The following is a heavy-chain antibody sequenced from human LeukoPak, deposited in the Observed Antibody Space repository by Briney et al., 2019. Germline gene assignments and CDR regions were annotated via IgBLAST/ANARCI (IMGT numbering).Heavy chain of an antibody. Sequence: SETLSLTCAVSGYSISSGYYWGWIRQPPGKGLEWIGYIYYSGSTNYNPSLKSRVTISVDTSKNQFSLELSSVTAADTAVYYCARDSYGYGFDCWGQGTLVTVSS. CDR1: GYSISSGYY. J-gene: IGHJ4*02. V-gene: IGHV4-61*01. D-gene: IGHD5-18*01. CDR2: IYYSGST. CDR3: ARDSYGYGFDC.